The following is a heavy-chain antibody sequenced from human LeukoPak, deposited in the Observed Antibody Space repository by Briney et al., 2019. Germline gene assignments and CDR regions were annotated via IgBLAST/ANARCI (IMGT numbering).Heavy chain of an antibody. J-gene: IGHJ4*02. CDR2: IYSGGST. CDR3: AKDPNYYDSSGYYLADY. Sequence: GGSLRLSCAASGFTVSSNYMSWVRQAPGKGLEWVSVIYSGGSTYYADSVKGRFTISRHNSKNTLYLQMNSLRAEDTALYYCAKDPNYYDSSGYYLADYWGQGTLVTVSS. CDR1: GFTVSSNY. V-gene: IGHV3-53*01. D-gene: IGHD3-22*01.